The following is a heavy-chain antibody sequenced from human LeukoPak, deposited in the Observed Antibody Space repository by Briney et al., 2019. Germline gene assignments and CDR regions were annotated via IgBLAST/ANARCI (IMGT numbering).Heavy chain of an antibody. CDR2: ISSSSSYI. CDR3: ARERTGRTMVRGVIMTNWFDP. D-gene: IGHD3-10*01. J-gene: IGHJ5*02. V-gene: IGHV3-21*01. Sequence: TGGSLRLSCAASGFTFSSYSMNWVRQAPGKGLEWVSSISSSSSYIYYADSVKGRFTISRDNAKNSLYLQMNSLGAEDTAVYYCARERTGRTMVRGVIMTNWFDPWGQGTLVTVSS. CDR1: GFTFSSYS.